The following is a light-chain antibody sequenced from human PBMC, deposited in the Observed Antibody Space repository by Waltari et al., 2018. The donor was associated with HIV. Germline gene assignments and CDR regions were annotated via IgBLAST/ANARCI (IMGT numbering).Light chain of an antibody. CDR3: QSYDSSLSGWV. CDR2: GNR. V-gene: IGLV1-40*01. Sequence: QSVLTQPPSVSGAPGQRVTISCTGRGYNLGAGFDVHWYQQLPGTAPKLLIFGNRNLPSGVPDRFSGSRSGTSASLAITGLHTEDEADYYCQSYDSSLSGWVFGGGTKLTVL. J-gene: IGLJ3*02. CDR1: GYNLGAGFD.